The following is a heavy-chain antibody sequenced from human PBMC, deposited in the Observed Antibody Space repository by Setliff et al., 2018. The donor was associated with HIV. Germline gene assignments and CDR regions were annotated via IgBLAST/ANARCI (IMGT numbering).Heavy chain of an antibody. J-gene: IGHJ4*02. V-gene: IGHV4-4*09. CDR1: GGSFSGYY. Sequence: PSETLSLTCAGFGGSFSGYYWTWIRQPPGKGLEWIGYIYTSGSTNYNPSLKSRVTISVDTSKNQFSLKLRSVTAADMAVYYCEVAGQWGQGTLVTVSS. CDR2: IYTSGST. CDR3: EVAGQ. D-gene: IGHD6-19*01.